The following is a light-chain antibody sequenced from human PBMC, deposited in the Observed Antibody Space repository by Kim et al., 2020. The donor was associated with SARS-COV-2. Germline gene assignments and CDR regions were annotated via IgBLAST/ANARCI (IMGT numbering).Light chain of an antibody. CDR3: QQSYSSPWT. J-gene: IGKJ1*01. V-gene: IGKV1-39*01. Sequence: ATVDDRPPITCRSRQGIANSLNWYQQTPGKAPHLLIYASSSVQSGVPSRFTGSGSGTDFTLTINSLQPEDFATYYCQQSYSSPWTFGQGTKVDIK. CDR1: QGIANS. CDR2: ASS.